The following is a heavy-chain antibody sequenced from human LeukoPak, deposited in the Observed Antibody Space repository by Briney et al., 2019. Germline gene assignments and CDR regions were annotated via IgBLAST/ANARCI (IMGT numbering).Heavy chain of an antibody. CDR1: GFTFSSYG. V-gene: IGHV3-9*01. Sequence: GGSLRLSCAASGFTFSSYGMNWVRQAPGKGLEWVSGISWNSGSIGYADSVKGRFTISRDNAKNSLYLQMNSLRAEDTALYYCAKGLAAGGWFDPWGQGTLVTVSS. CDR2: ISWNSGSI. CDR3: AKGLAAGGWFDP. D-gene: IGHD6-13*01. J-gene: IGHJ5*02.